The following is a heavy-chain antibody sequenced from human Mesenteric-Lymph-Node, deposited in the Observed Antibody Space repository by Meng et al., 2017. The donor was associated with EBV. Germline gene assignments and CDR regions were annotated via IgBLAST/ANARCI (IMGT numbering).Heavy chain of an antibody. CDR3: TRRNYGDYGDGFDH. V-gene: IGHV1-3*01. Sequence: QVQLLHVGAEVKKLGAAVKVSCKASGYTFTGYAMHWLRQAPGQRPEWMGWFNPGSDNTKYSQKFQGRVTISRDTSASTGYMELSSLRSEDTAVYYCTRRNYGDYGDGFDHWGQGTLVTVS. J-gene: IGHJ4*02. D-gene: IGHD4-17*01. CDR1: GYTFTGYA. CDR2: FNPGSDNT.